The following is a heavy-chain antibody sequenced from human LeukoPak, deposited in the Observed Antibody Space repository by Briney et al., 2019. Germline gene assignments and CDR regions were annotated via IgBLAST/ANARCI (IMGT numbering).Heavy chain of an antibody. CDR1: GFTVSSNY. V-gene: IGHV3-53*01. D-gene: IGHD6-13*01. J-gene: IGHJ4*02. CDR3: ARATRAAAGTGAFDY. CDR2: IYSGGST. Sequence: GGSLRLSCAASGFTVSSNYMSWVRQAPGKGLEWVSVIYSGGSTYYADSVKGRFTISRDNSKNTLYLQMNSLRAEDTAVYYCARATRAAAGTGAFDYWGQGTLVTVSS.